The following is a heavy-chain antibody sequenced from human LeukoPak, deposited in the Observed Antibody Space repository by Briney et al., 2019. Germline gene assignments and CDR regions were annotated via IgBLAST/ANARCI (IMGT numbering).Heavy chain of an antibody. Sequence: GASVKVSCKASGGTFSSYAISWVRQAPGQGLEWMGGIIPIFGTANYAQKFQGRVTITADESTSTAYMELSSLRSEDTAVYYCARGLGKQLVRGFDYWGQGTLVTVSS. J-gene: IGHJ4*02. CDR1: GGTFSSYA. CDR2: IIPIFGTA. CDR3: ARGLGKQLVRGFDY. D-gene: IGHD6-6*01. V-gene: IGHV1-69*13.